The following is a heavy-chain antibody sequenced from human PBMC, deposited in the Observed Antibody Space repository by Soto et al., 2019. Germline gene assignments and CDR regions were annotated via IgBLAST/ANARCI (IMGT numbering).Heavy chain of an antibody. V-gene: IGHV3-30-3*01. Sequence: GGSLRLSCAASGFTFSSYAMHWVRQAPGKGLEWVAVISYDGSNKYYADSVKGRFTISRDNSKNTLYLQMNSLRAEDTAVYYCARDGAAAGSKDYYFDYWGQGTLVTVSS. D-gene: IGHD6-13*01. CDR3: ARDGAAAGSKDYYFDY. J-gene: IGHJ4*02. CDR1: GFTFSSYA. CDR2: ISYDGSNK.